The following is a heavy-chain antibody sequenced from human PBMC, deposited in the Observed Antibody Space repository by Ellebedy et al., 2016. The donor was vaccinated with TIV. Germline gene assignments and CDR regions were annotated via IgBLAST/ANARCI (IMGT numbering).Heavy chain of an antibody. CDR1: GFTFSSYA. J-gene: IGHJ4*02. D-gene: IGHD2-8*01. V-gene: IGHV3-23*01. CDR2: IRRSGGST. Sequence: GESLKISCAASGFTFSSYAMSWVRQAPGKGLEWVSAIRRSGGSTYYADSVKGRFTISRDNSKNTLYLQMNSLRAEDTAVYYCAKDLSARWLVYAIYGFDYWGQGTLVTVSS. CDR3: AKDLSARWLVYAIYGFDY.